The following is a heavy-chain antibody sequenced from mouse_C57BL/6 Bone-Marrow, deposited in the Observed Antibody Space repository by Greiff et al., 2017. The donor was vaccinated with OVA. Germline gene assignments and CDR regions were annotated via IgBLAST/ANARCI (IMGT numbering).Heavy chain of an antibody. CDR1: GYTFTSYW. CDR3: ERRGGYYDYTYAMDY. J-gene: IGHJ4*01. V-gene: IGHV1-64*01. D-gene: IGHD2-4*01. Sequence: QVHVKQSGAELVKPGASVKLSCKASGYTFTSYWMHWVKQRPGQGLEWIGMIHPNSGSTNYNEKFKSKATLPVDKSSSTAYMQLSSLTSEDSAVYDGERRGGYYDYTYAMDYGGQETSVPVSA. CDR2: IHPNSGST.